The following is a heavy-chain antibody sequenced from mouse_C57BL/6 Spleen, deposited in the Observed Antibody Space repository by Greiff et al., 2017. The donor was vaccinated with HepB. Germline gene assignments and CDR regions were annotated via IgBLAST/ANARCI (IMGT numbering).Heavy chain of an antibody. CDR3: TRVTTVVATWVMDY. V-gene: IGHV5-9-1*02. D-gene: IGHD1-1*01. Sequence: DVMLVESGEGLVKPGGSLKLSCAASGFTFSSYAMSWVRQTPEKRLEWVAYISSGGDYIYYADTVKGRFTISRDNARNTLYLQMSSLKSEDTAMYYCTRVTTVVATWVMDYWGQGTSVTVSS. CDR2: ISSGGDYI. CDR1: GFTFSSYA. J-gene: IGHJ4*01.